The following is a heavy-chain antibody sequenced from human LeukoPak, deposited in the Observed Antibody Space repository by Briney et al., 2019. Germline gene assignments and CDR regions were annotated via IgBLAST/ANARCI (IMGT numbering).Heavy chain of an antibody. J-gene: IGHJ5*02. CDR3: ARGFIVVVPAPSRKPPYNWFDP. Sequence: SETLSLTCAVYGGSFSGYYWSWVRQPPGKGLEWVGEINHSGSTNYNPSLKSRVTISVDASKNQFSLKLSSVTAADTAVYYCARGFIVVVPAPSRKPPYNWFDPWGQGTLVTVSS. D-gene: IGHD2-2*01. CDR1: GGSFSGYY. V-gene: IGHV4-34*01. CDR2: INHSGST.